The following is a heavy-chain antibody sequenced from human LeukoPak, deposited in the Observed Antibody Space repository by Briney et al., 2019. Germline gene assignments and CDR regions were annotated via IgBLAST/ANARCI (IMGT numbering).Heavy chain of an antibody. Sequence: SETLSLTCTVSGGSISSYYWSWIRQPPGKGLEWIGGIYYSGSTYYNPSLKSRVTISVDTSRNQFSLNLNSVTAADTAIYYCAKSSNWYYFDYWGQGTLVTVSS. CDR1: GGSISSYY. V-gene: IGHV4-59*05. J-gene: IGHJ4*02. CDR2: IYYSGST. CDR3: AKSSNWYYFDY. D-gene: IGHD6-13*01.